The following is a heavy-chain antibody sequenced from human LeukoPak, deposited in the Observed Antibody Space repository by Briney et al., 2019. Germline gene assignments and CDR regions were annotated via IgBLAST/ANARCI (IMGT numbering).Heavy chain of an antibody. Sequence: SETLSLTCTVSGYSISSGYYWGWIRQPPGKGLEWIGSIYHSGSTYYNPSLKSRVTISVDTSKNQFSLKLSSVTAADTAVYYCARHDLRQLPYFDYWGQGTLVTVSS. J-gene: IGHJ4*02. CDR3: ARHDLRQLPYFDY. CDR1: GYSISSGYY. D-gene: IGHD5/OR15-5a*01. CDR2: IYHSGST. V-gene: IGHV4-38-2*02.